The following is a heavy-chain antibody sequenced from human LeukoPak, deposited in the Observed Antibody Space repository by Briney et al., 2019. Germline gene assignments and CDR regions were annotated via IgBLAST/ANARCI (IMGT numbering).Heavy chain of an antibody. Sequence: SVKVSCKASGYTFTSYVISWVRQAPGQEREGMGGIIPIFGTANYAQKFQGRVTITADKSTSTAYMELSSLRSEDTAVYYCARVLNTAMVFAHMDVWGKGTTVTVSS. CDR3: ARVLNTAMVFAHMDV. D-gene: IGHD5-18*01. V-gene: IGHV1-69*06. CDR2: IIPIFGTA. J-gene: IGHJ6*03. CDR1: GYTFTSYV.